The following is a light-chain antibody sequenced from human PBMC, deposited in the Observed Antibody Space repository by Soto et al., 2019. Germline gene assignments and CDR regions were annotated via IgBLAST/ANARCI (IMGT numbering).Light chain of an antibody. CDR3: TSYTSRNTYF. V-gene: IGLV2-14*01. CDR2: EVN. CDR1: SSDVGGYNY. Sequence: QSALTQPASVSASPGQSITISCTGTSSDVGGYNYVSWYQQHPGKAPKLIIYEVNNRPSGVSNRFSGSKSGNTASLTISGLQPEDEADYYCTSYTSRNTYFFGRGTKVIVL. J-gene: IGLJ1*01.